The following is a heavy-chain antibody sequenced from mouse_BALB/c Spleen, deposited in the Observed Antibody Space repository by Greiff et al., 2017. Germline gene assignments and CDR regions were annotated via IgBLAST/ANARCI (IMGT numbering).Heavy chain of an antibody. CDR3: ARRGTGTPFAY. CDR2: ISSGGGST. Sequence: EVMLVESGGGLVKPGGSLKLSCAASGFAFSSYDMSWVRQTPEKRLEWVAYISSGGGSTYYPDTVKGRFTISRDNAKNTLYLQMSSLKSEDTAMYYCARRGTGTPFAYWGQGTLVTVSA. V-gene: IGHV5-12-1*01. J-gene: IGHJ3*01. CDR1: GFAFSSYD. D-gene: IGHD4-1*01.